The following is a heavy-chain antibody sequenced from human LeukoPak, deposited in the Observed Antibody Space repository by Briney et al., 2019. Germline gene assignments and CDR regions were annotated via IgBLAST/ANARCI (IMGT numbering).Heavy chain of an antibody. CDR3: ASHPDYDFWSGYYLNWFDP. D-gene: IGHD3-3*01. V-gene: IGHV4-39*01. CDR2: IYYSGST. CDR1: GGSISSSSYY. J-gene: IGHJ5*02. Sequence: SETLSLTCTVSGGSISSSSYYWGWIRQPPGTGLEWIGSIYYSGSTYYNPSLKSRVTISVDTSKNQFSLKLSSVTAADTAVYYCASHPDYDFWSGYYLNWFDPWGQGTLVTVSS.